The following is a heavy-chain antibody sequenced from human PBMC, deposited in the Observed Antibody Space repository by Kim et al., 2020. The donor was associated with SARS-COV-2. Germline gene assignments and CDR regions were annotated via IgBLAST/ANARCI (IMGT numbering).Heavy chain of an antibody. CDR2: ISYDGSVK. V-gene: IGHV3-30*18. J-gene: IGHJ4*02. D-gene: IGHD3-3*01. CDR1: GFTFSNYG. Sequence: GGSLRLSCAASGFTFSNYGMHWVRQAPGKGLEWVATISYDGSVKNYEDSVKGRFTISRDDSKNTLYLEMNSLRVEDTALYYCAKGLTILLDFWGQGALVTVSS. CDR3: AKGLTILLDF.